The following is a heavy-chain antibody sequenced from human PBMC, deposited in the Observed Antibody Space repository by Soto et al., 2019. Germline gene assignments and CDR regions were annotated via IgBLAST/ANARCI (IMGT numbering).Heavy chain of an antibody. J-gene: IGHJ6*02. D-gene: IGHD2-21*02. CDR1: GGTFSSYA. CDR2: IIPIFGTA. CDR3: ARDGGIVVVTANYYYYGMDV. V-gene: IGHV1-69*06. Sequence: SVKVSCKASGGTFSSYAISWVRQAPGQGLEWMGGIIPIFGTANYAQKFQGRVTITADKSTSTAYMELSGLRSEDTAVYYCARDGGIVVVTANYYYYGMDVWGQGTTVTVSS.